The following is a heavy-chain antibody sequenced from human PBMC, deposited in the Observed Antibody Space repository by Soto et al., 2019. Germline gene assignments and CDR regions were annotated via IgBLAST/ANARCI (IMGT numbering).Heavy chain of an antibody. CDR3: ARDRYGDGYQYNWFDP. CDR1: GGSISSYY. CDR2: IYYSGST. V-gene: IGHV4-59*01. Sequence: SETLSLTCTVSGGSISSYYWSWIRQPPGKGLEWIGYIYYSGSTNYNPPLKSRVTISVDTSKNQFSLKLSSVTAADTAVYYCARDRYGDGYQYNWFDPWGQGTLVTVSS. J-gene: IGHJ5*02. D-gene: IGHD5-12*01.